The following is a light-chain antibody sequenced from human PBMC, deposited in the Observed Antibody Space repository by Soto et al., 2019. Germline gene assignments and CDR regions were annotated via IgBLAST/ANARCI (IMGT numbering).Light chain of an antibody. CDR3: TVWDDSLRGRL. V-gene: IGLV1-47*01. J-gene: IGLJ2*01. Sequence: QSVLTQPPSASGTPGQRVTISCSGSSSDSESNFVYWYQQFPGTAPRLLIYRDNQRPSGVPDRFSGTKSGTAASLASSALRSEDEADYYRTVWDDSLRGRLFGGGTKLTVL. CDR1: SSDSESNF. CDR2: RDN.